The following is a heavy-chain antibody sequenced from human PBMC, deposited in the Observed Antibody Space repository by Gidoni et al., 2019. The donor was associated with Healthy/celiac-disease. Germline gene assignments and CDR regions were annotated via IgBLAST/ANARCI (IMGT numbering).Heavy chain of an antibody. CDR1: GGSFSGYY. J-gene: IGHJ4*02. CDR2: INHSGST. V-gene: IGHV4-34*01. D-gene: IGHD2-2*01. CDR3: ARGGRPLRTSAVDY. Sequence: QVQLQQWGAGLLKPSETLSLTCAVYGGSFSGYYWSWIRQPPGKGLEWIGEINHSGSTNYNPSPKSRVTISVDTSKNQFSLKLSSVTAADTAVYYCARGGRPLRTSAVDYWGQGTLVTVSS.